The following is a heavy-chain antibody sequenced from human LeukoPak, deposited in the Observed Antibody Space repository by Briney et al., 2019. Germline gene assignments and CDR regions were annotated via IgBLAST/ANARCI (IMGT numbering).Heavy chain of an antibody. V-gene: IGHV3-21*01. CDR1: GFTFSAYS. Sequence: GGSLRLSCAASGFTFSAYSMNWVRQAPGRGLEWVSSITSGSAYTQYADSVKGRFTISRDNANNSLFLQMNSPRADDTALYYCARGRTNGFDIWGQGTLVTVSS. CDR3: ARGRTNGFDI. J-gene: IGHJ5*02. D-gene: IGHD1/OR15-1a*01. CDR2: ITSGSAYT.